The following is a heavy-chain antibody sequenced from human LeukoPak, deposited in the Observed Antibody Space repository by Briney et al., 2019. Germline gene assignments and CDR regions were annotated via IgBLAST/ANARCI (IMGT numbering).Heavy chain of an antibody. CDR3: ARTGRIVVYDY. Sequence: ASVKVSCKASGYTFTSYYMHWVRQAPGQGLEWMGIISPSGGSTSYAQKFQGRVTMTRDMSTGTVYMELSSLRSEDTAVYYCARTGRIVVYDYWGQGTLVTVSS. V-gene: IGHV1-46*01. CDR1: GYTFTSYY. CDR2: ISPSGGST. D-gene: IGHD2-21*01. J-gene: IGHJ4*02.